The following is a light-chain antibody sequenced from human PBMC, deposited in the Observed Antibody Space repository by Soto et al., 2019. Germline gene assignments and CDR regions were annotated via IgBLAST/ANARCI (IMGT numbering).Light chain of an antibody. V-gene: IGKV1-39*01. CDR3: QQTDSIPPT. Sequence: DIQMTQSPSSLSASVGDRVTITCRASQSISTYLNWYQQKPGKAPKLLIYTASSLQSGVPSRFSGSGSGTDFTLTISSLQPEDFATCSCQQTDSIPPTFGQGTKVDIK. J-gene: IGKJ1*01. CDR2: TAS. CDR1: QSISTY.